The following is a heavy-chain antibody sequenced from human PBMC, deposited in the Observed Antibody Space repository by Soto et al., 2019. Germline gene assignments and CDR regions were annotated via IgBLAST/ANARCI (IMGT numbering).Heavy chain of an antibody. V-gene: IGHV1-69*18. CDR2: IIPVCGTT. CDR3: ARDGGFGELKY. Sequence: QVQLVQSGAELKKPGSAVKVSCKASVDTFSGYPINWVRQAPGEGLEWMGRIIPVCGTTNDSQRFEGRVTFTADESTNTAYMELRGLLSEDTAVYYCARDGGFGELKYWGQGTLVTVSS. D-gene: IGHD3-10*01. J-gene: IGHJ4*02. CDR1: VDTFSGYP.